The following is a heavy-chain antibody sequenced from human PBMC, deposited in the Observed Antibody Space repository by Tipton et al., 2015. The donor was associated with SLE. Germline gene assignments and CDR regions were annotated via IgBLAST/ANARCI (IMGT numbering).Heavy chain of an antibody. Sequence: TLSLTCTVSGGSISSHYWSWIRQPPGKGLEWIGYIYYSGSTNYNPSLKSRVTISVDTSKNQFSLKLSSVTAADTAVYYCARVRASSADYWGQGTLVTVSS. CDR2: IYYSGST. CDR1: GGSISSHY. J-gene: IGHJ4*02. CDR3: ARVRASSADY. V-gene: IGHV4-59*11. D-gene: IGHD6-13*01.